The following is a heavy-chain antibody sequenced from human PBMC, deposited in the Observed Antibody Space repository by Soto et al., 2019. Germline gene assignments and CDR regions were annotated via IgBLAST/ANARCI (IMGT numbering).Heavy chain of an antibody. CDR2: IIPIFGTA. V-gene: IGHV1-69*13. CDR3: ARSKLKTTPYYYYGMDV. Sequence: SVKVSCKAAGGTFSSYAIGWGRQAPGQGLEWMGGIIPIFGTANYAQKFQGRVTITADESTSTAYMELSSLRSEDTAVYYCARSKLKTTPYYYYGMDVWGQGTTVTVSS. J-gene: IGHJ6*02. D-gene: IGHD1-7*01. CDR1: GGTFSSYA.